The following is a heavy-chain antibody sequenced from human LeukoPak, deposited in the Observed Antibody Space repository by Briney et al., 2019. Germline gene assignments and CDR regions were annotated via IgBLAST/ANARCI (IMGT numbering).Heavy chain of an antibody. CDR2: ISAYNGNT. V-gene: IGHV1-18*01. CDR3: ARSGPYDSSGYCYDY. Sequence: SSVRVSYKASGYTFTSYGISLVRQAPAQGLEWTGLISAYNGNTNYAQKLQGRVTMTTDTSTSTAYMKLRSLRSDDTAVYYCARSGPYDSSGYCYDYWGQGTLVTVSS. D-gene: IGHD3-22*01. J-gene: IGHJ4*02. CDR1: GYTFTSYG.